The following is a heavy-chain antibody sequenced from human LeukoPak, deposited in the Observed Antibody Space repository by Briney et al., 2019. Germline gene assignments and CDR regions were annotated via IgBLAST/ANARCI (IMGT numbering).Heavy chain of an antibody. V-gene: IGHV4-31*03. CDR1: GGSISSGGYY. Sequence: PSETLSLTCTVSGGSISSGGYYWNWIRQHPGKGLEWIGYIYYSGSTYYNPSLKSRVTISVDTSKNQFSLKLSSVTAADTAVYYCVRESAAGTWFDPWGQGTLVTVSS. J-gene: IGHJ5*02. CDR2: IYYSGST. CDR3: VRESAAGTWFDP. D-gene: IGHD6-13*01.